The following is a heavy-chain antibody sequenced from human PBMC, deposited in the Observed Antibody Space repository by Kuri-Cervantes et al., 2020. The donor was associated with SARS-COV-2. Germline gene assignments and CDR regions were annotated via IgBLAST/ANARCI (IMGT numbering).Heavy chain of an antibody. CDR2: VYYSGST. Sequence: SETLSLTCTVSGGSISSYYWSWIRQPPGKGLEWIGYVYYSGSTYYNPSLKRRVTISLDTSKNQFSLKLTSPTAADTALYYCAAFTWTHRWFDPWGQGIMVTVSS. J-gene: IGHJ5*02. D-gene: IGHD3/OR15-3a*01. CDR3: AAFTWTHRWFDP. CDR1: GGSISSYY. V-gene: IGHV4-59*01.